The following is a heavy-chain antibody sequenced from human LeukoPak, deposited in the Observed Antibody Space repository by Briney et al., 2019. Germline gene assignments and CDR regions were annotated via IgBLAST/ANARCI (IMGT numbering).Heavy chain of an antibody. Sequence: PSETLSLTCTVSGGSISSYYWSWIRQPPGKGLEWIGYIYYSGSTNYNPSLKGRVTISVDTSKNQFSLKLSSVTAADTAVYYCARLKVAQYYYDSSGYRGYFDYWGQGTLVTVSS. J-gene: IGHJ4*02. V-gene: IGHV4-59*08. D-gene: IGHD3-22*01. CDR1: GGSISSYY. CDR2: IYYSGST. CDR3: ARLKVAQYYYDSSGYRGYFDY.